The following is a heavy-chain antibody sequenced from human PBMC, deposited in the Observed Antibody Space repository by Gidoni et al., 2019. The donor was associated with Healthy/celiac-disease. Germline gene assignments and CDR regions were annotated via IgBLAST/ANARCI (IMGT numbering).Heavy chain of an antibody. CDR1: GVTFSSYS. J-gene: IGHJ3*02. CDR2: ISSSSSYI. V-gene: IGHV3-21*01. CDR3: ARAGYYYDSSGYYPNAFDI. D-gene: IGHD3-22*01. Sequence: EVQLVESGGGLVKPGGSLRLSCAASGVTFSSYSMNWVRQAPGKGLEWVSSISSSSSYIYYADSVKGRFTISRDNAKNSLYLQMNSLRAEDTAVYYCARAGYYYDSSGYYPNAFDIWGQGTMVTVSS.